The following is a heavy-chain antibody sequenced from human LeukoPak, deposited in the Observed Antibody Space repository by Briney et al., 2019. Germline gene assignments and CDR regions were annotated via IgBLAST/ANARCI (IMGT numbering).Heavy chain of an antibody. D-gene: IGHD1-14*01. Sequence: SETLSLTCTVSGGSISSSSYYWGWIRQPPGKGLEWIGYIYYSGSTYYNPSLKSRVTISVDTSKNQFSLKLSSVTAADTAVYYCARYHRGRSDAFDIWGQGTMVTVSS. CDR1: GGSISSSSYY. CDR2: IYYSGST. CDR3: ARYHRGRSDAFDI. J-gene: IGHJ3*02. V-gene: IGHV4-39*07.